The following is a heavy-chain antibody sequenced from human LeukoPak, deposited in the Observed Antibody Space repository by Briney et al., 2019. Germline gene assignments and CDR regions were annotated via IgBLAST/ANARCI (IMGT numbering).Heavy chain of an antibody. J-gene: IGHJ4*02. V-gene: IGHV3-30*02. CDR2: IRNDGSDK. CDR1: GFTFRDYG. CDR3: VRRGSGSYDVDY. D-gene: IGHD1-26*01. Sequence: PGGSLRLSCAASGFTFRDYGMHWVRQAPDKGLEWVASIRNDGSDKYYEDSVKGRFAISRDNSKNTVHLQMDSLRAEDPAVYYCVRRGSGSYDVDYWGQGTLVTVSS.